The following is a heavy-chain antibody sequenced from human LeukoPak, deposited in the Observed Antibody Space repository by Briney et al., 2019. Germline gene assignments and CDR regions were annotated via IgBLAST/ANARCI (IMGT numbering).Heavy chain of an antibody. CDR2: SRNRAKSYTT. V-gene: IGHV3-72*01. CDR3: SRDATGDH. Sequence: GGSLRLSCAASGFTFSSYAMNWVRQAPGKGLEWVGRSRNRAKSYTTDYAASVKGRFTISRDDSKSTLYLQMNSLETEDTAVYYCSRDATGDHWGQGTLVSVSS. CDR1: GFTFSSYA. J-gene: IGHJ4*02.